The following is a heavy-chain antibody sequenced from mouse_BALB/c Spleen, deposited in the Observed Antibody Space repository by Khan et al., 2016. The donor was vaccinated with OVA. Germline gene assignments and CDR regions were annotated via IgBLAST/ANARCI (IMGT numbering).Heavy chain of an antibody. CDR3: TRGRIDH. V-gene: IGHV1-7*01. CDR2: INPTSGYT. J-gene: IGHJ2*01. Sequence: QVQLQQSGAELAKPGASVKMSCKASGYTFTTYWMHWVKQRPGQGLEWIGYINPTSGYTDYNEKFKDRATLSADKSSSTAYMQLSSLTSEDSAVYFFTRGRIDHWGQGTTLTVSS. CDR1: GYTFTTYW.